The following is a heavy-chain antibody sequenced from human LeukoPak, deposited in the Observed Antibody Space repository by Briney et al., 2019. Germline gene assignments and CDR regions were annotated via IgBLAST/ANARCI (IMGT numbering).Heavy chain of an antibody. D-gene: IGHD3-22*01. Sequence: ASVKVSCKASGYTFTGYYMHWVRQAPGQGLEWMGWINPNSGGANYAQKFQGRVTMTRDTSISTAYMELSSLRSEDTAVYYCATAHYDSSGYYMYYFDYWGQGTLVTVSS. V-gene: IGHV1-2*02. CDR1: GYTFTGYY. CDR3: ATAHYDSSGYYMYYFDY. J-gene: IGHJ4*02. CDR2: INPNSGGA.